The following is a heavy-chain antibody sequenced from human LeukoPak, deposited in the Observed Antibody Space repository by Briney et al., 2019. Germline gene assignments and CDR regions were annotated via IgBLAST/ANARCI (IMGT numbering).Heavy chain of an antibody. V-gene: IGHV3-74*03. CDR3: ARDPHGYWWFDP. CDR1: GFTFSNYW. D-gene: IGHD5-18*01. Sequence: GGSLRLSCAASGFTFSNYWMHWVRQAPGKGLVWVSRINSDGSSTTYADSVKGRFTISRDNVKNTLYLQMNSLRAEDTAVYYCARDPHGYWWFDPWGQGTLVTVSS. CDR2: INSDGSST. J-gene: IGHJ5*02.